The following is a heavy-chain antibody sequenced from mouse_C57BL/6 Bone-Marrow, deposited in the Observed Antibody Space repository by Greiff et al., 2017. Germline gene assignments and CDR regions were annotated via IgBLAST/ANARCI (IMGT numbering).Heavy chain of an antibody. Sequence: QVHVKQPGAELVKPGASVKVSCKASGYTFTSYWMHWVKQRPGQGLEWIGRIHPSDSDTNYNQKFKGKATLPVDKSSSTAYMQLSSLKSEDSAVYYCAIDYDYDGPAWFAYWGQGTLVTVSA. CDR3: AIDYDYDGPAWFAY. V-gene: IGHV1-74*01. CDR1: GYTFTSYW. J-gene: IGHJ3*01. CDR2: IHPSDSDT. D-gene: IGHD2-4*01.